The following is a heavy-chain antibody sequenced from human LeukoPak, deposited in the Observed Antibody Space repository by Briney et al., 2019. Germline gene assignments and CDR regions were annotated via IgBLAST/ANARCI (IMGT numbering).Heavy chain of an antibody. D-gene: IGHD5-12*01. V-gene: IGHV3-23*01. CDR1: GFTFSSYA. CDR3: AKENMVTTSGSPFDT. J-gene: IGHJ3*02. Sequence: GGSLRLSCAASGFTFSSYAMSWVRQAPGKGLEWVSAITGNGGDTYSADSVKGRLTISRDNSKNTLYLQMDSLRAEDTAVYYCAKENMVTTSGSPFDTWGQGTMVTVSS. CDR2: ITGNGGDT.